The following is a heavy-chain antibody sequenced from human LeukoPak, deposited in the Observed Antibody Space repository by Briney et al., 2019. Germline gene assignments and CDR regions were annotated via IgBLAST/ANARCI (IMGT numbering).Heavy chain of an antibody. D-gene: IGHD3-10*01. J-gene: IGHJ4*02. Sequence: SETLSLTCAVYGGSFSGYYWSWIRQPPGKGLEWIGEINHSGSTNYNPSLKSRVTISVDTSKNQFSLKLSSVTAADTAVYYCARGGGYYGSGSYPGHSDYWGQGTLVTVSS. CDR1: GGSFSGYY. CDR2: INHSGST. V-gene: IGHV4-34*01. CDR3: ARGGGYYGSGSYPGHSDY.